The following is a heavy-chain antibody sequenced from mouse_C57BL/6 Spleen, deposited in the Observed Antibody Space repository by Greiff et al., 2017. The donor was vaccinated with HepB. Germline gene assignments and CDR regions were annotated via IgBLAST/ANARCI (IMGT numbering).Heavy chain of an antibody. V-gene: IGHV7-3*01. CDR1: GFTFTDYY. Sequence: EVKLQESGGGLVQPGGSLSLSCAASGFTFTDYYMSWVRQPPGKALEWLGFIRNKANGYTTEYSASVKGRFTISRDNSQSILYLQMNALRAEDSATYDCESDTPYGNQPYYYAMDYWGQGTSVTVSS. D-gene: IGHD2-1*01. J-gene: IGHJ4*01. CDR2: IRNKANGYTT. CDR3: ESDTPYGNQPYYYAMDY.